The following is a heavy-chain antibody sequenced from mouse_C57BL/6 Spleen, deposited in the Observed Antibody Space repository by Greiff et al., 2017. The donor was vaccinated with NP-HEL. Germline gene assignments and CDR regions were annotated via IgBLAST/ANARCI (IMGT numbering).Heavy chain of an antibody. Sequence: VMLVESGPGLVAPSQSLSITCTVSGFSLTSYAISWVRQPPGKGLEWLGVIWTGGGTNYNSALKSRLSISKDNSKSQVFLKMNSLQTDDTARYYCARNAEDYGNPYAMDYWGQGTSVTVSS. V-gene: IGHV2-9-1*01. D-gene: IGHD2-1*01. CDR1: GFSLTSYA. CDR2: IWTGGGT. J-gene: IGHJ4*01. CDR3: ARNAEDYGNPYAMDY.